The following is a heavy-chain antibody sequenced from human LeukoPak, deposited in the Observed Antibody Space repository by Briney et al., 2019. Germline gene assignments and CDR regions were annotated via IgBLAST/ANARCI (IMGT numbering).Heavy chain of an antibody. V-gene: IGHV1-2*04. CDR1: GYTFTGYY. Sequence: ASVKVSCKASGYTFTGYYMHWVRQAPGQGLEWMGWINPNSGGTNYAQKFQGWVTMTRDTSISTAYMELSRLRSDDTAMYYRSSDTGTRTTSSNFASWGQGTLVTVSS. CDR2: INPNSGGT. J-gene: IGHJ4*02. D-gene: IGHD1-14*01. CDR3: SSDTGTRTTSSNFAS.